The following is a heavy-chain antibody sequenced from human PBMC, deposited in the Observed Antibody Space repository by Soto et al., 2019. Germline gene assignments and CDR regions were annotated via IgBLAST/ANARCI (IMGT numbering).Heavy chain of an antibody. CDR3: VGGYYFGDY. CDR1: GFTFSSYG. Sequence: QVQLVESGGGVVQPGRSLRLSCAASGFTFSSYGMHWVRQAPGKGLEWVAVISSDGSNKYYADSVKGRFTISRDNSKNTLYLQMNGRRAEDTAVYYCVGGYYFGDYWGQGTLVTVSS. V-gene: IGHV3-30*03. CDR2: ISSDGSNK. J-gene: IGHJ4*02. D-gene: IGHD3-22*01.